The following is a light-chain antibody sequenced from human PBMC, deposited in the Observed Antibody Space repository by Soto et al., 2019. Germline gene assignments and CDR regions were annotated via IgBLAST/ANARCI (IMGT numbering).Light chain of an antibody. J-gene: IGKJ1*01. V-gene: IGKV1-33*01. CDR2: DAS. CDR3: QHYDSYSRT. Sequence: DIQMTQSPSSLSASVGDRVTITCQASQAINNYLHWYQQKPGKAPKLLIYDASNLEKGAPSRFSGSGSGTEFALTISSLQPDDFATYYCQHYDSYSRTFGQGTKVDIK. CDR1: QAINNY.